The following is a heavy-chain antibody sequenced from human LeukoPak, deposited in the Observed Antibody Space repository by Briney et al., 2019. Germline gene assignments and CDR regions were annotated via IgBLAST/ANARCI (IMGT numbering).Heavy chain of an antibody. CDR1: GYTFTSYP. CDR3: ARGYDYGDYVGGFDY. D-gene: IGHD4-17*01. V-gene: IGHV1-18*01. CDR2: ITTYNGNT. J-gene: IGHJ4*02. Sequence: VASVKVSCKASGYTFTSYPISWVRQTPGQGLEWMGWITTYNGNTNYAQKLQGRVTMTTDTSTSTAYMDLRGLRSDDTAVYYCARGYDYGDYVGGFDYWGQGTLVTVSS.